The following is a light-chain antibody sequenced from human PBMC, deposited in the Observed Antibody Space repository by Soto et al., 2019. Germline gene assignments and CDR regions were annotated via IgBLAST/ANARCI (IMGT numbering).Light chain of an antibody. Sequence: DIQMTQSPSTLSASIGDTVTITCRTSQSVDTWLAWYQHKAGKAPKLLIYRASSLATGVPSRFSGSGSGTAFTLTITSLQPDDFATYYFQHYNDYSLVFGQGTQVEIK. CDR1: QSVDTW. CDR2: RAS. V-gene: IGKV1-5*03. J-gene: IGKJ1*01. CDR3: QHYNDYSLV.